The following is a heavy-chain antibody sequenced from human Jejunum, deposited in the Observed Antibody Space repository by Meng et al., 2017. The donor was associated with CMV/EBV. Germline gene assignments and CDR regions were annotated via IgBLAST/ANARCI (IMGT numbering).Heavy chain of an antibody. J-gene: IGHJ3*02. D-gene: IGHD4-23*01. V-gene: IGHV5-51*01. CDR3: ARQKLHYGGNSDGFDI. Sequence: YACYAYGSAWVRQIPGKGLEWMGIVFGGDSDATYSPSFQGQVTMSADKSINTAYLHWSSLRASDTATYYCARQKLHYGGNSDGFDIWGQGTVVTISS. CDR2: VFGGDSDA. CDR1: YACYAYG.